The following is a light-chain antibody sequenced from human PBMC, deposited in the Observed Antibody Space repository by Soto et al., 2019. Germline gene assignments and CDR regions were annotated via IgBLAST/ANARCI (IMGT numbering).Light chain of an antibody. CDR1: QSVSSN. CDR3: QQYDNGLLT. Sequence: EIVMTQSPATLYVSPGERATLSCRASQSVSSNLAWYQQKPGQAPRLLIYGASTRATGIPERFSGIGSGTEFTSTVSSLHSEDLTVFYCQQYDNGLLTFVQSTNLAIK. CDR2: GAS. J-gene: IGKJ2*01. V-gene: IGKV3-15*01.